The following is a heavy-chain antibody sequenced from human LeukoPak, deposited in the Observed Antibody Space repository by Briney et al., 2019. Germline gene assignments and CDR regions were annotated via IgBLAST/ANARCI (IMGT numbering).Heavy chain of an antibody. Sequence: GGSLRLSCAASGFTFSSFSMNWVRQAPGKGLEWVSYISFTSTTIYYADSVKGRFSISRDNARNSLYLKMNSLRHEDTAVYYCARGETAVTSNLDHWGQRTLVTVSS. D-gene: IGHD4-17*01. CDR1: GFTFSSFS. J-gene: IGHJ4*02. CDR3: ARGETAVTSNLDH. CDR2: ISFTSTTI. V-gene: IGHV3-48*02.